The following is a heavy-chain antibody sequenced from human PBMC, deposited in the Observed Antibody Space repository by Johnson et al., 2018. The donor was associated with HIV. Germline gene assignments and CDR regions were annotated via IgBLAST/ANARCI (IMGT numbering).Heavy chain of an antibody. CDR2: ISYDGSNK. Sequence: QVQLVESGGGVVQPGRSLRLSCAASGFTFSSYGMHWVRQAPGKGLEWVAVISYDGSNKYYADSVKGRFTISRDNSKNTLYLQMNSLRAEDTAVYYCAKDGYRAALDVWGQGTMVTVST. J-gene: IGHJ3*01. CDR3: AKDGYRAALDV. CDR1: GFTFSSYG. D-gene: IGHD5-24*01. V-gene: IGHV3-30*18.